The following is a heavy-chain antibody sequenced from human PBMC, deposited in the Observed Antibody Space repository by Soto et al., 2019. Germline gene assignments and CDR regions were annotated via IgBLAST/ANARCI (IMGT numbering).Heavy chain of an antibody. V-gene: IGHV4-31*03. CDR3: ASSPVTGIYYAMDV. CDR2: IYYTGST. Sequence: TLSLTCTVSGGSISSGGYYWSWIRQHPGKGLEWIGNIYYTGSTHYDPSLKSRTTISLDTSKNQISLKLSSVTAADTAVYYCASSPVTGIYYAMDVWGQGTTVTVSS. CDR1: GGSISSGGYY. J-gene: IGHJ6*02. D-gene: IGHD6-19*01.